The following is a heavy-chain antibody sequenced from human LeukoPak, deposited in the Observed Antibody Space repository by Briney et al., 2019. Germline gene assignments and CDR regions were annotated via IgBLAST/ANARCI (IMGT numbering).Heavy chain of an antibody. Sequence: SETLSLTCTVSGGSSSSYYWSWIRQPPGKGLEWIAYIYYSGSTNYNPSLKSRATISVDTSKNQFSLKLSSVTAADTAVYYCARRYGSGSSGTFDYWGQGTLVTVSS. V-gene: IGHV4-59*01. CDR2: IYYSGST. D-gene: IGHD3-10*01. CDR1: GGSSSSYY. J-gene: IGHJ4*02. CDR3: ARRYGSGSSGTFDY.